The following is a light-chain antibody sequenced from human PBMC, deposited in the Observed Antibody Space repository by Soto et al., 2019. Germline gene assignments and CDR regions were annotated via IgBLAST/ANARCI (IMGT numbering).Light chain of an antibody. Sequence: EMVLTQSPGTLSLSPGDRATLSCRAIQSVSNDYVAWVQQKPGQTPRLLIYSVSSRATGIPDRFSGSGSGTDFTLTISRLEPEDFALYYCQHYVERSPITFGQGTRLENK. CDR3: QHYVERSPIT. CDR1: QSVSNDY. V-gene: IGKV3-20*01. CDR2: SVS. J-gene: IGKJ5*01.